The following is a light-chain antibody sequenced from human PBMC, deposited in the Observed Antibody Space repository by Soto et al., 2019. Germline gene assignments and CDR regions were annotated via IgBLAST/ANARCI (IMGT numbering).Light chain of an antibody. CDR1: QNINSY. J-gene: IGKJ4*01. V-gene: IGKV1-39*01. Sequence: DIQMTQSPSSLSASVGDRVTITCRASQNINSYLNWYQQKPGKDPKLMIYAASSLQSGVPSMFSGSRSGTDFTLNISSLQPEDFATYYFQQSYSTPLTFGGETKVDIK. CDR3: QQSYSTPLT. CDR2: AAS.